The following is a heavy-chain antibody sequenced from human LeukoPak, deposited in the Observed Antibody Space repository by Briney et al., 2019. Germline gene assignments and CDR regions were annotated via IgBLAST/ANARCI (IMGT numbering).Heavy chain of an antibody. V-gene: IGHV3-23*01. D-gene: IGHD6-13*01. J-gene: IGHJ5*02. CDR1: GFTFSSYA. CDR2: ISGSGGST. CDR3: AKVGIAAASIGRACWFDP. Sequence: PGGSLRLSCAASGFTFSSYAMSWVRQAPGKGLEWVSAISGSGGSTYYADSVKGRFTISRDNSKNTLYLQMNSLRAEDTAVYYCAKVGIAAASIGRACWFDPWGQGTLVTVSS.